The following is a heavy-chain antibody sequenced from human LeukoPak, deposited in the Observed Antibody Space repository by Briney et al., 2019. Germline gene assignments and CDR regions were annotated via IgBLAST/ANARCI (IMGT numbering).Heavy chain of an antibody. CDR3: AREEDYYDSSGHSSYFDY. CDR2: MHTRRTN. V-gene: IGHV4-4*07. D-gene: IGHD3-22*01. J-gene: IGHJ4*02. Sequence: SETLSLTCTISGGSISSSYWSWIRQPAGKELEWIGHMHTRRTNTYNPSLKSRGTMSVDTSKKQFSLKLRSVTAADTAVYYCAREEDYYDSSGHSSYFDYWGQGTLVPVSS. CDR1: GGSISSSY.